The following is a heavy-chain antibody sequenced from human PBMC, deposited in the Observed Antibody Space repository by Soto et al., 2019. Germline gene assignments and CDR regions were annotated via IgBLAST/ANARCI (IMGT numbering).Heavy chain of an antibody. Sequence: PGGSLRLSCSASGFTFSSYSMNWVRQAPGKGLEWVSSISSSSSYIYYADSVKGRFTISRDNAKNSLHLQMNSLRAEDTAVYYCARPASSGYAHDAFDIWGQGTMVTVSS. CDR1: GFTFSSYS. CDR2: ISSSSSYI. CDR3: ARPASSGYAHDAFDI. V-gene: IGHV3-21*01. D-gene: IGHD3-22*01. J-gene: IGHJ3*02.